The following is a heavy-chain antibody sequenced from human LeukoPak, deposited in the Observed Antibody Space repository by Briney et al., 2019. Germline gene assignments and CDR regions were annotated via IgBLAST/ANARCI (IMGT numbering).Heavy chain of an antibody. V-gene: IGHV3-30*02. CDR3: AKTHGPYCSGGTCLDYYYYMDV. J-gene: IGHJ6*03. D-gene: IGHD2-15*01. CDR2: VRYDETNK. Sequence: GGSLRLSWAAAGFTFDNYGMHWVRQAPGKGLEWVAFVRYDETNKNYADSVKCRFTISRDNSKNTLYLQMNSLRVEDTALYYCAKTHGPYCSGGTCLDYYYYMDVWGTGTTVTVSS. CDR1: GFTFDNYG.